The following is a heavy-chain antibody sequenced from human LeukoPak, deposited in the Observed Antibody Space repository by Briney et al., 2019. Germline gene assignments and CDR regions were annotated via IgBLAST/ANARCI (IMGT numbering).Heavy chain of an antibody. V-gene: IGHV3-48*03. CDR3: AREAPLYVIDV. CDR1: GFTVSSYE. Sequence: GGCLRLSCAPAGFTVSSYEMSWVSQARGRGLEWVAYISSSGSTISYADSVKGRFTISRDNAKNSLYLQLNSLRAEDTAVYYCAREAPLYVIDVGGQGPTVTVS. J-gene: IGHJ6*02. CDR2: ISSSGSTI.